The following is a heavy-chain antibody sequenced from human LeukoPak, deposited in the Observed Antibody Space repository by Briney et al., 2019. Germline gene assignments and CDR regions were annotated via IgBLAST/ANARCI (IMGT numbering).Heavy chain of an antibody. D-gene: IGHD5-18*01. CDR2: INQDGSEM. CDR3: ARDFRNSYGPTSYYFDY. Sequence: PGGSLGLSCAAPGFTFSNYWMNWFRKAPGKGLEWVATINQDGSEMYSVDSVKGRFTISRDNAKNSLYLQMNSLRAEDTAVYYCARDFRNSYGPTSYYFDYWGQGTLVTVSS. V-gene: IGHV3-7*04. J-gene: IGHJ4*02. CDR1: GFTFSNYW.